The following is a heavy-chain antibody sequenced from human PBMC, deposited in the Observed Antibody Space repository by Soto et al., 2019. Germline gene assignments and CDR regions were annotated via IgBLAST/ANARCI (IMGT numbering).Heavy chain of an antibody. D-gene: IGHD1-26*01. CDR3: AKPDHIVGTPAAWYYYYGMDV. J-gene: IGHJ6*02. V-gene: IGHV3-23*01. Sequence: GSLRLSCAASGFTFSSYAMSWVRQAPGKGLEWVSAISGSGGSTYYADSVKGRFTISRDNSKNTLYLQMNSLRAEDTAVYYCAKPDHIVGTPAAWYYYYGMDVWGQGTTVTVSS. CDR1: GFTFSSYA. CDR2: ISGSGGST.